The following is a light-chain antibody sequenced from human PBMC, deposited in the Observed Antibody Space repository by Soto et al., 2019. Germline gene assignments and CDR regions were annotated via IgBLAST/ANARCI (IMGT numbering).Light chain of an antibody. V-gene: IGKV1-33*01. CDR2: DAS. Sequence: DIQMTQSPSSLSASVGDRVTISCQASQDISNSLSWFQQKPGKAPKLLIYDASNLHTGVPSRFSGSGSGTDFTFTISSLQSEDFATYYCQQFDDLPFTFGPGTRVDIK. J-gene: IGKJ3*01. CDR1: QDISNS. CDR3: QQFDDLPFT.